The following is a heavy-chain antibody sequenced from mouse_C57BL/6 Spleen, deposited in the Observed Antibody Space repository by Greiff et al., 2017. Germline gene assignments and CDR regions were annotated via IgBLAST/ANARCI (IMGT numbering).Heavy chain of an antibody. V-gene: IGHV1-36*01. CDR1: GFTFTDYY. Sequence: DVKLVESGPVLVKPGPSVKISCKASGFTFTDYYMHWVKQSHGKSLEWIGLVYPYNGGTSYNQKFKGKATLTGDTSSSTAYMELNSLTSEDSAVXYCARSSDGYYYYFDYWGQGTTLTVSS. CDR2: VYPYNGGT. CDR3: ARSSDGYYYYFDY. D-gene: IGHD2-3*01. J-gene: IGHJ2*01.